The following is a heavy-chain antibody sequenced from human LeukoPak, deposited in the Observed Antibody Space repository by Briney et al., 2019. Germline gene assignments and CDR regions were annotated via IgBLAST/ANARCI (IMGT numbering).Heavy chain of an antibody. Sequence: GGSLRLSCTVSGFTFDDYAMHWVRHTPGKGLEWVSYIISSSSTIYYADSVKGRFTISRDNAKNSLYLQMNSLRAEDTAVYYCARDMSDIFDAFDIWGQGTMVTVSS. V-gene: IGHV3-48*04. CDR3: ARDMSDIFDAFDI. CDR1: GFTFDDYA. CDR2: IISSSSTI. D-gene: IGHD3-9*01. J-gene: IGHJ3*02.